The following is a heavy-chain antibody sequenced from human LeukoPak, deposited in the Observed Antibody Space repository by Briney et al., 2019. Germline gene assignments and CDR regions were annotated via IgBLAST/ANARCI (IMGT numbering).Heavy chain of an antibody. V-gene: IGHV3-48*01. J-gene: IGHJ4*02. CDR2: ISTSTTTI. CDR3: AKGRGFRVWDPWDN. D-gene: IGHD3-16*01. Sequence: GGSLRLSCEASGFTFSSYSMNWVRQAPGKGLEWISYISTSTTTIYYANSVKGRFTISRDNSKNTLFLEMNSLRVEDTAVYYCAKGRGFRVWDPWDNWGQGTLITVSS. CDR1: GFTFSSYS.